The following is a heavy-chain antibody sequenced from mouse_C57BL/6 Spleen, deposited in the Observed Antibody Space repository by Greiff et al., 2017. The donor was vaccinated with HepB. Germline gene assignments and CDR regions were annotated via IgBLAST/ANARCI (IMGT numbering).Heavy chain of an antibody. CDR2: IDPEDGDT. J-gene: IGHJ4*01. D-gene: IGHD4-1*01. V-gene: IGHV14-2*01. CDR3: ARSGWDPYAMVY. Sequence: VQLQQSGAELVKPGASVKLSCTASGFNIKDYYMHWVKQRTEQGLEWIGRIDPEDGDTKYAPKFQGKATITADTSSSTAYLQLSSLTSEDTAVYYCARSGWDPYAMVYWSQGTSVTDSS. CDR1: GFNIKDYY.